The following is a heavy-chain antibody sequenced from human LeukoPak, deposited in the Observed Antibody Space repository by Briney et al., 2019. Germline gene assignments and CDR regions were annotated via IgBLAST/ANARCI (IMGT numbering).Heavy chain of an antibody. J-gene: IGHJ6*02. V-gene: IGHV3-7*01. CDR2: IKQDGGEK. CDR1: GFTFTNYA. CDR3: TSTTLAGSRDV. Sequence: PGGSLRLSCVASGFTFTNYAMSWVRQAPGKGLEWVANIKQDGGEKYYVDSVKGRFTISRDNAKNSLYLQMNSLRAEDTAVYYCTSTTLAGSRDVWGQGTTVTVSS. D-gene: IGHD3-3*02.